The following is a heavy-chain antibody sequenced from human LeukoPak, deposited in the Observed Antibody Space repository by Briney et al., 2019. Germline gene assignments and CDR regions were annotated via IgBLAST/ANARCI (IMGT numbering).Heavy chain of an antibody. CDR1: GFTFSSYW. CDR3: ARDPQPSGYYYYYMDV. D-gene: IGHD1-14*01. Sequence: GGSLRLSCAASGFTFSSYWMHWVRQAPGKGLVWVSRINSVGSSTSYADSVKGRFTISRDNAKNTLYLQMNSLRAEDTAVYYCARDPQPSGYYYYYMDVWGKGTTVTISS. CDR2: INSVGSST. V-gene: IGHV3-74*01. J-gene: IGHJ6*03.